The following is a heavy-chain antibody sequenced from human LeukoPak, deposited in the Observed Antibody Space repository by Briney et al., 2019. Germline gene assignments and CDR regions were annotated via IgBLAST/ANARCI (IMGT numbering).Heavy chain of an antibody. D-gene: IGHD3-9*01. CDR2: IYHSGST. J-gene: IGHJ4*02. CDR3: ARASDDILTGYAFDY. V-gene: IGHV4-30-2*01. CDR1: GGSISSGGYS. Sequence: SETLSLTCAVSGGSISSGGYSWGWIRQPPGKGLEWIGYIYHSGSTYYNPSLKSRVTKSVDRSKNQFSLKLSSVTAADTAVYYCARASDDILTGYAFDYWGRGTLVTVSS.